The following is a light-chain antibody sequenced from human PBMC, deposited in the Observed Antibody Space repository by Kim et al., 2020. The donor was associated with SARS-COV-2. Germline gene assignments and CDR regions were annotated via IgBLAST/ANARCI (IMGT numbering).Light chain of an antibody. CDR3: QRDGT. V-gene: IGKV1-5*03. CDR1: QSINSW. CDR2: KAS. Sequence: PPLSTYVGDRVTITWRDSQSINSWLAWYQQKPGKAPKLLIYKASSVASGVPSRFSGSGSGTEFTLTISSLQPDDFATYYCQRDGTFGQGTKVDIK. J-gene: IGKJ1*01.